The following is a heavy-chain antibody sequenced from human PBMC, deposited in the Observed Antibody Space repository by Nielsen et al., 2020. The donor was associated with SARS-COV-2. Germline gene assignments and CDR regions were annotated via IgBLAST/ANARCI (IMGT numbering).Heavy chain of an antibody. V-gene: IGHV4-34*01. Sequence: SETLSLTCAVYGGSFSGYYWSWIRQPPGKGLEWIGEINHSGSTNYNPSLKSRVTISVDTSKNQFSLKLSSVTAADTAVYYCARERVGMYYYDSSWFDPWGQGTLVTVSS. CDR3: ARERVGMYYYDSSWFDP. CDR1: GGSFSGYY. CDR2: INHSGST. J-gene: IGHJ5*02. D-gene: IGHD3-22*01.